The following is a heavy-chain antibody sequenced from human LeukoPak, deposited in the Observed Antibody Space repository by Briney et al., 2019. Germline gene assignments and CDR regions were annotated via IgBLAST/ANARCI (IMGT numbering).Heavy chain of an antibody. CDR2: IYSSGST. CDR1: GDSNSSSSYY. V-gene: IGHV4-39*01. D-gene: IGHD6-13*01. Sequence: SETLSLTCTVSGDSNSSSSYYWGWIRQPPGTGVESIGSIYSSGSTYYNPALKSRVTISVDTSKNQFSLILSSVTAADTAVYYCARLPYSSSWYGIYYFDYWGQGTLVTVSS. CDR3: ARLPYSSSWYGIYYFDY. J-gene: IGHJ4*02.